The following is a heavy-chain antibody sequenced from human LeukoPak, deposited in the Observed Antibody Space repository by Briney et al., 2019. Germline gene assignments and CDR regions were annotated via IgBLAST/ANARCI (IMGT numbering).Heavy chain of an antibody. D-gene: IGHD7-27*01. Sequence: SQTLSLTCTVSGGSISSGGYYWSWIRQHPGKGLEWIGYIYYSGSTYYNPSLKSRVTISVDTSKNQFSLKLSSVTAADTAVYYCARAGAFDYYYGTDVWGQGTTVTVSS. CDR1: GGSISSGGYY. J-gene: IGHJ6*02. CDR2: IYYSGST. V-gene: IGHV4-31*03. CDR3: ARAGAFDYYYGTDV.